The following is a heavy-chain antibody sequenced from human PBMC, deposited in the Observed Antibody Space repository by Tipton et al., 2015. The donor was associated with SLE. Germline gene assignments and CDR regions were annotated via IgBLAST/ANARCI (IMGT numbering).Heavy chain of an antibody. CDR2: IYYVGKT. Sequence: TLSLTCTVSGGSMRSSNHHWGWIRQPPGKGLEWIGIIYYVGKTYYNPSLKSRLTISVDTSKNQFSLNLSSLTAADTAVYYCARAVLYYDILTGYYPHWFDPWGQGTLVTVSS. CDR3: ARAVLYYDILTGYYPHWFDP. J-gene: IGHJ5*02. V-gene: IGHV4-39*07. CDR1: GGSMRSSNHH. D-gene: IGHD3-9*01.